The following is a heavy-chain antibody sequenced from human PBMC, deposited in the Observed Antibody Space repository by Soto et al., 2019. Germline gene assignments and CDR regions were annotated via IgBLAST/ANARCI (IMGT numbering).Heavy chain of an antibody. V-gene: IGHV3-33*01. CDR3: ARDLVGSPPSGMGV. Sequence: QVQLVESGGGVVQPGRSLRLSCAASGFTFSSYGMHWVRQAPGKGLEWVAVIWYDGSNKYYADSVKGRFTISRDNSENTLYLQMNSLRAEDTAVYYCARDLVGSPPSGMGVWGQGTTVTVSS. J-gene: IGHJ6*02. CDR2: IWYDGSNK. D-gene: IGHD2-15*01. CDR1: GFTFSSYG.